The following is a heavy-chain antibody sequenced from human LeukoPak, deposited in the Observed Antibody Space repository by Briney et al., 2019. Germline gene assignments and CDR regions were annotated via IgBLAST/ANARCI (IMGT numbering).Heavy chain of an antibody. J-gene: IGHJ4*02. V-gene: IGHV3-23*01. D-gene: IGHD6-19*01. CDR2: ISGSGDNT. CDR1: RFSFSSYA. CDR3: AKRSGYTTGWFFDF. Sequence: GGFLTLSCAASRFSFSSYAMSWVRQAPGKGLEWVSSISGSGDNTYYAESVKGRFTISRDNSKNTLFLQMNSLRAEDTAVFYCAKRSGYTTGWFFDFWGQGTLVTVSS.